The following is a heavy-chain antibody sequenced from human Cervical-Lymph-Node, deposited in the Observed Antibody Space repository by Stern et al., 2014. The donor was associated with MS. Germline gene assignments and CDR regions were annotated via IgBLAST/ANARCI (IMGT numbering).Heavy chain of an antibody. Sequence: QVQLQESGPGLVKPSQTLSLTCTVSGGSISSGGYYWSWIRQHPGKGLEXIGYIYYSGSTYYNPSLKSRVTISVDTSKNQFSLKLSSVTAADTAVYYCAREDRRTMVRDKTRELRFDPWGQGTLVTVSS. V-gene: IGHV4-31*03. CDR2: IYYSGST. J-gene: IGHJ5*02. CDR3: AREDRRTMVRDKTRELRFDP. D-gene: IGHD3-10*01. CDR1: GGSISSGGYY.